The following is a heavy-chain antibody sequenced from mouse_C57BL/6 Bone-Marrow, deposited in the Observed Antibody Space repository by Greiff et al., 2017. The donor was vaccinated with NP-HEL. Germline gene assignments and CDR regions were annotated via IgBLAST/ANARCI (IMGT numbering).Heavy chain of an antibody. D-gene: IGHD2-3*01. V-gene: IGHV1-55*01. CDR2: IYPGSGST. Sequence: VQLQQSGAELVKPGASVKMSCKASGYTFTSYWITWVKQRPGQGLEWIGDIYPGSGSTNYNEKFKSKATLTVDTSSSTAYMQLSSLTSEDSAVYYCARYGLYDWYFDVWGTGTTVTVSS. J-gene: IGHJ1*03. CDR1: GYTFTSYW. CDR3: ARYGLYDWYFDV.